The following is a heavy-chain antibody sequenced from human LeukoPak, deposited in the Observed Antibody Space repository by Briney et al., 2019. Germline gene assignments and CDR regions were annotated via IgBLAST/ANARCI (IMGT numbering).Heavy chain of an antibody. J-gene: IGHJ4*02. D-gene: IGHD2-15*01. V-gene: IGHV3-30*02. CDR2: IRYDGSNK. CDR3: AKEDCSAGGCYYSYFDS. CDR1: GFTFSNYG. Sequence: GGSLRLSCTASGFTFSNYGMHWVRQAPGKGLEWVAFIRYDGSNKYYADSVKGRFTISRDNSKNTLYLQMNSLRAEDTAVYYCAKEDCSAGGCYYSYFDSWGQGVLVTVSS.